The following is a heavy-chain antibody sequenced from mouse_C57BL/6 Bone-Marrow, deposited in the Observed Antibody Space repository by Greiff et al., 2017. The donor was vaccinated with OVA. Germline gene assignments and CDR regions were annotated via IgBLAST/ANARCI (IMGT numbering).Heavy chain of an antibody. CDR2: IYPRSGNT. CDR3: ARSRLIEKFAY. J-gene: IGHJ3*01. V-gene: IGHV1-81*01. Sequence: QVHVKQSGAELARPGASVKLSCKASGYTFTSYGISWVKQRTGQGLEWIGEIYPRSGNTYYNEKFKGKATLTADKSSSTAYMELRSLTSEDSAVYFCARSRLIEKFAYWGQGTLVTVSA. CDR1: GYTFTSYG.